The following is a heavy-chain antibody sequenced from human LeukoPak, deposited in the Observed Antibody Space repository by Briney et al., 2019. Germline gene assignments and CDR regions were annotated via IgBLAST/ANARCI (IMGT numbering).Heavy chain of an antibody. CDR3: ARHYGP. J-gene: IGHJ5*02. V-gene: IGHV4-39*01. CDR1: GGSIGGNSY. Sequence: SETLSLTCTVSGGSIGGNSYWGWIRQPPGKGLEWIGSIYDSGSTYYNPSLKSRVTISVDTSKNQFSLKLNSVTAADTAVYYCARHYGPWGQGTLVTVSS. CDR2: IYDSGST. D-gene: IGHD3-10*01.